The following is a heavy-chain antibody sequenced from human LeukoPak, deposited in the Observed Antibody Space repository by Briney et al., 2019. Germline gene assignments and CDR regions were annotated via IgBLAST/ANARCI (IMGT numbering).Heavy chain of an antibody. V-gene: IGHV3-30-3*01. J-gene: IGHJ4*02. CDR1: GFTFSSYA. D-gene: IGHD6-6*01. Sequence: GGSLRLSCAASGFTFSSYAMHWVRQAPGKGLEWVTVISYDGSNKYYADSVKGRFTLSRDNSKNTLYLQMNSLRAEDTAVYYCARDLSSSSGRPYYFDYWGQGTLVTVSS. CDR2: ISYDGSNK. CDR3: ARDLSSSSGRPYYFDY.